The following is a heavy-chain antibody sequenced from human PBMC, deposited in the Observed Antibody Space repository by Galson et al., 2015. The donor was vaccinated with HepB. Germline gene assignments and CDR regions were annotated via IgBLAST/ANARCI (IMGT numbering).Heavy chain of an antibody. J-gene: IGHJ6*03. V-gene: IGHV3-23*01. CDR2: ISGSGDNT. CDR3: AKGIGPYYYYMDV. Sequence: MSWVRQAPGKGLEWVSGISGSGDNTYDADSVKGRFTISRDKSKNTLYLQMNSLRAEDTAVYYCAKGIGPYYYYMDVWGKGTTVTVSS.